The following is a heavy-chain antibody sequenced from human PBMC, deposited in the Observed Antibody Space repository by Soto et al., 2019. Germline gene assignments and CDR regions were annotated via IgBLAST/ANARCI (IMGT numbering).Heavy chain of an antibody. CDR1: GGSISSGGYY. CDR2: IYYSGST. D-gene: IGHD5-18*01. V-gene: IGHV4-31*03. CDR3: ARELVSTAMVNVPSGNYYYYGMDV. J-gene: IGHJ6*02. Sequence: QVQLQESGPGLVKPSQTLSLTCTVSGGSISSGGYYWSWIRQHPGKGLEWIGYIYYSGSTYYNPSLKSRVTISVDTSKNQFSLKLSSVTAADTAVYYCARELVSTAMVNVPSGNYYYYGMDVWGQGTTVTVSS.